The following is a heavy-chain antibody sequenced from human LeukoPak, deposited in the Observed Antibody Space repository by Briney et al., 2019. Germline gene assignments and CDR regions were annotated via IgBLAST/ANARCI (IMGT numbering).Heavy chain of an antibody. Sequence: PSDTLSLTCTVSGGSISSYYWSWIRQPPGKGLEWIGYIYYSGSTNYNPSLKSRVTISVDTSKNQFSLKLSSVTAADTAVYYCARLFGEYIFDYWGQGTLVTVSS. V-gene: IGHV4-59*07. CDR1: GGSISSYY. CDR3: ARLFGEYIFDY. D-gene: IGHD3-10*01. CDR2: IYYSGST. J-gene: IGHJ4*02.